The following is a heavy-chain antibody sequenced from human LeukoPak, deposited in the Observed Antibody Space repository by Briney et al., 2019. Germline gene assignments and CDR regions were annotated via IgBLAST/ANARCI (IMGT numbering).Heavy chain of an antibody. CDR3: ATGGEFSGYEI. CDR2: ISSRSSYI. D-gene: IGHD5-12*01. J-gene: IGHJ4*02. V-gene: IGHV3-21*01. Sequence: PGGSLRLSCAASGFTFSSYSMNWVRQAPGKGLGWVSSISSRSSYIYYTDSVKGRFTISRDNAKNSLYLQMNSLRAEDTAVYYCATGGEFSGYEIWGQGTLVTVSS. CDR1: GFTFSSYS.